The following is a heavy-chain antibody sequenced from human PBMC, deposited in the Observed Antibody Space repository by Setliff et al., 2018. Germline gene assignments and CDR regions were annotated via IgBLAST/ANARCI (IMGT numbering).Heavy chain of an antibody. CDR3: ARSDHLVVDGFDV. CDR2: INPKTGGT. V-gene: IGHV1-2*04. D-gene: IGHD3-16*01. Sequence: GASVKVSCKTSGYAFTDNYIHWVRQAPGQGLEWMGWINPKTGGTNLAQKFQGWVSMTRDTSITTAYMELSRLTSDDMAVHFCARSDHLVVDGFDVWGQGTMVTVSS. J-gene: IGHJ3*01. CDR1: GYAFTDNY.